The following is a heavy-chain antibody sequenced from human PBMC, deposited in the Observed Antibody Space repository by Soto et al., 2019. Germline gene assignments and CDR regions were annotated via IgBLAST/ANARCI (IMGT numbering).Heavy chain of an antibody. CDR3: AKGGAIVAAGTRVYLYNAMDV. V-gene: IGHV1-2*02. CDR2: INPNSGDT. CDR1: GYTFTGYY. D-gene: IGHD1-26*01. Sequence: ASVKVTCKASGYTFTGYYVHWVRQAPGQGLEWMGWINPNSGDTYLAQRFQGRVTMNRDTSIGTAYMELRGLTSDDTAEYYCAKGGAIVAAGTRVYLYNAMDVWGQGTTVTVSS. J-gene: IGHJ6*02.